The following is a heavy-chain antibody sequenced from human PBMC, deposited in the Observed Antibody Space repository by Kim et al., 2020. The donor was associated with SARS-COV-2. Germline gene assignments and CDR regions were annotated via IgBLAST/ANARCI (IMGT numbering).Heavy chain of an antibody. Sequence: SETLSLTCTVSGGSISSYYWSWIRQPPGKGLEWIGYIYYSGSTRSTNYNSSLQSRVAISVDTSKNQYSLKLSSVTAADTAVYYCAKATTGHYCYMDVWGKETAVSVS. V-gene: IGHV4-59*08. CDR2: IYYSGSTRST. CDR3: AKATTGHYCYMDV. D-gene: IGHD4-17*01. J-gene: IGHJ6*03. CDR1: GGSISSYY.